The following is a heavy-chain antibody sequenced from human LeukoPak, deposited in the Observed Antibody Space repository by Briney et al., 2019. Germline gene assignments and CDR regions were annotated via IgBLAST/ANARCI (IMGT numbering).Heavy chain of an antibody. V-gene: IGHV3-66*02. J-gene: IGHJ4*02. D-gene: IGHD6-13*01. Sequence: GGSLRLSCAASGFNVSSNYMTWIRQAPGKGLEWVSLVYGADAAYYAESVRGRFMISRDNLKNTLFLQMNSLRVEDTAVYYCVTSTGQQFIPYDYWGQGTHVTVSS. CDR2: VYGADAA. CDR1: GFNVSSNY. CDR3: VTSTGQQFIPYDY.